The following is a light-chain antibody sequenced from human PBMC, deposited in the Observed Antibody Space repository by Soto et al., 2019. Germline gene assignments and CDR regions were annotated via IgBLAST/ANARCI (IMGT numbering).Light chain of an antibody. Sequence: QSVLTQPPSVSAAPRQRVTISCFGSSSNIGKNAANWYQQFPGKAPKLLIYYDDLLPSGVSDRFSGSKSGTSASLAISGLQSEDEADYYCATWDDKLNGWLFGGGTKLTVL. CDR3: ATWDDKLNGWL. CDR2: YDD. V-gene: IGLV1-36*01. J-gene: IGLJ3*02. CDR1: SSNIGKNA.